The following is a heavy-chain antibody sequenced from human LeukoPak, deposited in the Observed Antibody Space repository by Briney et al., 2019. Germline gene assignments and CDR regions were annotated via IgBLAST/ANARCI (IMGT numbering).Heavy chain of an antibody. CDR3: AKLVGSYSRYFDY. J-gene: IGHJ4*02. V-gene: IGHV3-23*01. CDR2: ISGSGGST. Sequence: GGSLRLSCAASGFTFSSYAMSWVRQAPGKGLEWVSAISGSGGSTYYADSVKGRFTISRDDSKNTLYLQMNSLRAEDTAVYYCAKLVGSYSRYFDYWGQGTLVTVSS. CDR1: GFTFSSYA. D-gene: IGHD6-13*01.